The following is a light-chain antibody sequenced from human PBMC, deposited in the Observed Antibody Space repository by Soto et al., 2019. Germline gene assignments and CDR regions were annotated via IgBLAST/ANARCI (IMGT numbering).Light chain of an antibody. CDR1: QSVSNSY. J-gene: IGKJ4*01. V-gene: IGKV3-20*01. CDR2: GAS. Sequence: EIVLTQSPCTLSLSPGERATLSCRASQSVSNSYLAWYQQKPGQAPRLLIYGASNRATGIPDRFSGSGSGTDFTLTISSLEPEDFAVYYCQQYNNWPLTFGGGTKVDIK. CDR3: QQYNNWPLT.